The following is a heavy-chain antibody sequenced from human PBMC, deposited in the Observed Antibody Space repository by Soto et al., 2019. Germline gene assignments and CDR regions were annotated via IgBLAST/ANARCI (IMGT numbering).Heavy chain of an antibody. CDR2: ISGSGATT. V-gene: IGHV3-23*01. Sequence: GGSLRLSCAASGFTFSSYAMTWVRQAPGKGMEWVSGISGSGATTSYADSVKGRFTVSRDNSKNTLYLQMNSLRVEDTAVYYCAKLRYFYWSSYNLFEYWGQGTPVTVSS. J-gene: IGHJ5*01. CDR1: GFTFSSYA. CDR3: AKLRYFYWSSYNLFEY. D-gene: IGHD3-9*01.